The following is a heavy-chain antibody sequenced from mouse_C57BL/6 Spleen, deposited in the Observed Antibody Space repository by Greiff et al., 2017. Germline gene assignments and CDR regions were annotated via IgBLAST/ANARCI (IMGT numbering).Heavy chain of an antibody. Sequence: VQLQQSGPELVKPGASVKISCKASGYTFTDYYMNWVKQSHGKSLEWIGDINPNNGGTSYNQKFKGKATLTVDKSSSTAYMELRSLTSEDSAVYYCARFPRGYFDDWGQGTTLTVSS. CDR2: INPNNGGT. V-gene: IGHV1-26*01. J-gene: IGHJ2*01. CDR1: GYTFTDYY. CDR3: ARFPRGYFDD.